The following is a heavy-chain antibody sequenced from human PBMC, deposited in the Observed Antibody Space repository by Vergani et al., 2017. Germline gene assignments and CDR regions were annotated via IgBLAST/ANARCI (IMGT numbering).Heavy chain of an antibody. V-gene: IGHV5-51*01. D-gene: IGHD3-22*01. CDR1: GYSFTNYW. CDR3: ARLYGRDSSGSKYFDY. Sequence: EVQLVQSGAAVKKPGESLKISCQISGYSFTNYWIGWVRQMPGKGLEWMGIIHPADSDTRYRPSFQGQVTISVDKSISTAYLQRSSLRASDSAMYYCARLYGRDSSGSKYFDYWGQGTLVTVSS. J-gene: IGHJ4*02. CDR2: IHPADSDT.